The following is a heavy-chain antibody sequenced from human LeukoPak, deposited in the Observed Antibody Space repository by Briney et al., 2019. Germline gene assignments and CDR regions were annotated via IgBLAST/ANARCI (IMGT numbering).Heavy chain of an antibody. V-gene: IGHV4-39*07. Sequence: SETLSLTCTVSGGSISSYYWGWIRQPPGKGLEWIGSIYYSGSTYYNPSLKSRVTISVDTSKNQFSLKLSSVTAADTAVYYCARVPLGFGELLPPSGWFDPWGQGTLVTVSS. D-gene: IGHD3-10*01. CDR2: IYYSGST. CDR1: GGSISSYY. J-gene: IGHJ5*02. CDR3: ARVPLGFGELLPPSGWFDP.